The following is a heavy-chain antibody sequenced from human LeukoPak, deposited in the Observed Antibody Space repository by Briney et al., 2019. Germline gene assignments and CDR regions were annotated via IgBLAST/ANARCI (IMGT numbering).Heavy chain of an antibody. CDR3: ARQKRPPMLQNNWFDP. Sequence: SETLSLTCAVYGGSFSGYYWSWIRQPPGKGLEWIGEINHSGSTNYNPSLKSRVTISVDTSKNQFSLKLSPVTAADTAVYYCARQKRPPMLQNNWFDPWGQGTLVTVSS. CDR2: INHSGST. CDR1: GGSFSGYY. D-gene: IGHD2-8*01. J-gene: IGHJ5*02. V-gene: IGHV4-34*01.